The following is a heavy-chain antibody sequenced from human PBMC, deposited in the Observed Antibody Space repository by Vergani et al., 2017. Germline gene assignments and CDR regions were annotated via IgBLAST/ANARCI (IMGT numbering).Heavy chain of an antibody. J-gene: IGHJ3*02. V-gene: IGHV3-15*01. D-gene: IGHD6-13*01. CDR1: GFTFSNAW. CDR3: TTGSWYAFNI. Sequence: EVQLLESGGGLVQPGGSLRLSCAASGFTFSNAWMSWVRQAPGKGLEWVGRIKRKTDGGTTDYAAPVKGRFTISRDDSKNTLYLQMNSLKIEDTAVYYCTTGSWYAFNIWGQGTMVTVSS. CDR2: IKRKTDGGTT.